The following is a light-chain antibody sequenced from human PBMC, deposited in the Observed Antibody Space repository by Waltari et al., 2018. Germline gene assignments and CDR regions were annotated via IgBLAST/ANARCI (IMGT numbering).Light chain of an antibody. CDR3: QQYNAWPPSLT. V-gene: IGKV3-15*01. CDR2: GAS. J-gene: IGKJ4*01. Sequence: EIVMTQSPVTLSVSPGERATLSCRASLSVNTDLAWYQQKPGQAPRLLIYGASSRATGIPARFSGNGSGTEFTLTISSLQSEDFAVYYCQQYNAWPPSLTFGGGTKVEIK. CDR1: LSVNTD.